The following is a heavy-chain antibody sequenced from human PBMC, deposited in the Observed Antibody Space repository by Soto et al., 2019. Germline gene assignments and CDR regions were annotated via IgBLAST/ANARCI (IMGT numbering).Heavy chain of an antibody. CDR3: ARDRRLRFLEWYFDY. Sequence: GGSLRLSCAASGFTVSSNYMSWVRHAPGKGLEWVSYISSSSSTIYYADSVKGRFTISRDNAKNSLYLQMNSLRDEDTAVYYCARDRRLRFLEWYFDYWGQGTLVTVSS. D-gene: IGHD3-3*01. CDR2: ISSSSSTI. CDR1: GFTVSSNY. V-gene: IGHV3-48*02. J-gene: IGHJ4*02.